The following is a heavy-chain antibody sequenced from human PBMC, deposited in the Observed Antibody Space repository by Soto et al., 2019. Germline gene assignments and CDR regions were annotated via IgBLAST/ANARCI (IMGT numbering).Heavy chain of an antibody. CDR2: IYYSGST. CDR3: AAGGGLPRYY. V-gene: IGHV4-59*12. D-gene: IGHD5-12*01. CDR1: GGSISSYY. J-gene: IGHJ4*02. Sequence: SEILSLTCTVLGGSISSYYWSGIRQPPGKGLEWIGYIYYSGSTNYNPSLKSRVTLSVDTSKNQFSLKLSSVTAADTAVYYCAAGGGLPRYYWGQGTLVTVSS.